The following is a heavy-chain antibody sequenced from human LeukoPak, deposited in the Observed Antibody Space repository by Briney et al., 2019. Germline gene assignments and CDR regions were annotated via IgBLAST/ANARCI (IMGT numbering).Heavy chain of an antibody. J-gene: IGHJ4*02. V-gene: IGHV3-74*01. D-gene: IGHD3-10*01. CDR2: IDNYGRTT. Sequence: GGSLRLSRAASGYSFSSYWMHWARQLPGKGLVWVSRIDNYGRTTDYADSVKGRFTISRDNVQNTLYLQVNSLNAEDTAVYYCARDVAGAGSFWGQGTLVTVSS. CDR3: ARDVAGAGSF. CDR1: GYSFSSYW.